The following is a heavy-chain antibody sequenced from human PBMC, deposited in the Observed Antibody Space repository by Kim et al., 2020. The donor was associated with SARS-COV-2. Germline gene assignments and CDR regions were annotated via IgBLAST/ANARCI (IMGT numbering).Heavy chain of an antibody. J-gene: IGHJ4*02. D-gene: IGHD6-19*01. V-gene: IGHV4-39*01. CDR3: ASSESYSSGPAGDY. Sequence: NPSLKSRVTISVDTSKNQFSLKLSSVTAADTAVYYCASSESYSSGPAGDYWGQGTLVTVSS.